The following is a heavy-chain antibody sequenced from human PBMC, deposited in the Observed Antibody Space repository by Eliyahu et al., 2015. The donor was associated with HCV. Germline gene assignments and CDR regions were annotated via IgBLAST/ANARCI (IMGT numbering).Heavy chain of an antibody. D-gene: IGHD4-11*01. CDR3: ARDRTVPYYYYGMDV. J-gene: IGHJ6*02. Sequence: EVQLVESGGGLIXPGGSLRLSCSASXFPXXSNYMSWXRQAPGKGXEWVSVIYSGGSTYYADSVKGRFTISRDNSKNTLYLQMNSLRAEDTAVYYCARDRTVPYYYYGMDVWGQGTTVTVSS. V-gene: IGHV3-53*01. CDR1: XFPXXSNY. CDR2: IYSGGST.